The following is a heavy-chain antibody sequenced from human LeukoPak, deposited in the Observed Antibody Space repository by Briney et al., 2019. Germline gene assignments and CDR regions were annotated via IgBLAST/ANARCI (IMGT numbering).Heavy chain of an antibody. J-gene: IGHJ4*02. D-gene: IGHD5-24*01. CDR3: AKDDAWLQYGN. Sequence: GTLRLSCAASGFTFSSHGMNWVRQAPGKGLEWVSGISPNGVITYYADSVKGRFTISRDNSKGTVYLQMNSLRPEDTAVYYCAKDDAWLQYGNWGRGTLVTVSS. V-gene: IGHV3-23*01. CDR1: GFTFSSHG. CDR2: ISPNGVIT.